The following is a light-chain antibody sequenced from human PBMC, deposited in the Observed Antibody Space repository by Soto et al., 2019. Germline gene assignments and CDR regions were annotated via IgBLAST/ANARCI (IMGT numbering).Light chain of an antibody. CDR1: QSITGN. CDR2: DAS. Sequence: EIVMTQSPATLSVSPGERATLSCRASQSITGNLTWYQQKPGQAPRLLIYDASTRATGIPARFSGSGSGTEFTLPISSLQSEDFAVYYCQQYNNSPLTFGGGTKVEIK. V-gene: IGKV3-15*01. J-gene: IGKJ4*01. CDR3: QQYNNSPLT.